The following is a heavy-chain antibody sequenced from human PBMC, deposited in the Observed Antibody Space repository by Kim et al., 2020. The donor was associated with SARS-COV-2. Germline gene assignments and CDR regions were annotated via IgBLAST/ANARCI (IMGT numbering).Heavy chain of an antibody. V-gene: IGHV4-59*01. CDR3: ARVGSGWYQHIDY. D-gene: IGHD6-19*01. J-gene: IGHJ4*02. CDR1: GGSISSYY. CDR2: IYYSGST. Sequence: SETLSLTCTVSGGSISSYYWSWIRQPPGKGLEWIGYIYYSGSTNYNPSLKSRVTISVDTSKNQFSLKLSSVTAADTAVYYCARVGSGWYQHIDYWGQGTLVTVSS.